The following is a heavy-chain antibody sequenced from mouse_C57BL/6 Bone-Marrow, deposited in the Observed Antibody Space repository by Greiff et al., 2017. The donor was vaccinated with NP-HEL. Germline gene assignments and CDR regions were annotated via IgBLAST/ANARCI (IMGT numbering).Heavy chain of an antibody. J-gene: IGHJ3*01. CDR1: GYTFTSYW. Sequence: QVQLQQPGAELVKPGASVKLSCKASGYTFTSYWMHWVKQRPGQGLEWIGMIHPNRGSTNYNEKFKSKATLTVDKSSSTAYMQLSSLTSEDSAVYYCARRMGTWFAYWGQGTLVTVSA. D-gene: IGHD2-3*01. CDR3: ARRMGTWFAY. CDR2: IHPNRGST. V-gene: IGHV1-64*01.